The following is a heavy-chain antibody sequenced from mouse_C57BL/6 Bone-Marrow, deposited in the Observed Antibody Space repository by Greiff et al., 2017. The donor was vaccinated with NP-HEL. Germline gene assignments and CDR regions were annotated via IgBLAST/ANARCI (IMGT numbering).Heavy chain of an antibody. V-gene: IGHV14-4*01. CDR2: IDPENGDT. CDR3: ARWGTTGNY. CDR1: GFNIKDDY. Sequence: VQLQQSGAELVRPGASVKLSCTASGFNIKDDYMHWVKQRPEQGLEWIGWIDPENGDTEYASKFQGKATITADTSSSTAYMQLSSLTSEDSAVYYCARWGTTGNYWGQGTTLTVSS. D-gene: IGHD4-1*01. J-gene: IGHJ2*01.